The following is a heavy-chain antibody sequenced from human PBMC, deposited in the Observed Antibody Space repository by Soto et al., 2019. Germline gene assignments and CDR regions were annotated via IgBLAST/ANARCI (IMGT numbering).Heavy chain of an antibody. CDR1: GFPFSSYA. Sequence: EVQLLESGGGLVQPGGSLRLSCAASGFPFSSYAMNWVRQAPGKGLEWVSGISGNGGNTYDSDDVRGRFAISRDNSKNTLYLQMNSLRAEDTSVYYCAKVKGCSGGSCYVLDYWGQGTLVTVSS. CDR3: AKVKGCSGGSCYVLDY. V-gene: IGHV3-23*01. CDR2: ISGNGGNT. D-gene: IGHD2-15*01. J-gene: IGHJ4*02.